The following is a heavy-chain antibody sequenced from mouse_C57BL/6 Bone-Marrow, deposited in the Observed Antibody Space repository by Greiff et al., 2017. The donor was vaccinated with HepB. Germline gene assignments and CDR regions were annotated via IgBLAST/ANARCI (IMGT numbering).Heavy chain of an antibody. CDR2: IDPENGDT. D-gene: IGHD1-1*01. CDR3: TSYYGSSGYYFDY. CDR1: GFNIKDDY. J-gene: IGHJ2*01. Sequence: EVHLVESGAELVRPGASVKLSCTASGFNIKDDYMHWVKQRPEQGLEWIGWIDPENGDTEYASKFQGKATITADTSSNTAYLQLSSLTSEDTAVYYCTSYYGSSGYYFDYWGQGTTLTVSS. V-gene: IGHV14-4*01.